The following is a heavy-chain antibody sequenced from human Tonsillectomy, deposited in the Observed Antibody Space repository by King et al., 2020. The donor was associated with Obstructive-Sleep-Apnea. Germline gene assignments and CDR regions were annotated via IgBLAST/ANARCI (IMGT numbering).Heavy chain of an antibody. CDR2: NYHSGRT. D-gene: IGHD2-15*01. CDR1: GGSISSRNW. J-gene: IGHJ4*02. V-gene: IGHV4-4*02. Sequence: HVQLQESGPGLVKPSGTLSLTCAVSGGSISSRNWWSWVRQPPGKGLEWIGENYHSGRTNYNPPLKSRVTISVDKSKNQFSLKLSSVTAADTAVYYCARLCSGGSCYFVYWGQGTLVTVSS. CDR3: ARLCSGGSCYFVY.